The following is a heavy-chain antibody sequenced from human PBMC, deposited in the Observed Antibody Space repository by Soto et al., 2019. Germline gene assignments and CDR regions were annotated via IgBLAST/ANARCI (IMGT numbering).Heavy chain of an antibody. CDR1: GGSISSSSYY. Sequence: QLQLQESGPGLVKPSETLSLTCTVSGGSISSSSYYWGWIRQPPGKRLEWIGSIYYSGSTYYNPSLQSLVTISVDTSKNQFSLKLSSVTAADTAVYYCARHLRLKAAVSWRDPWGKGTLGTVAS. V-gene: IGHV4-39*01. CDR2: IYYSGST. D-gene: IGHD3-3*01. J-gene: IGHJ5*02. CDR3: ARHLRLKAAVSWRDP.